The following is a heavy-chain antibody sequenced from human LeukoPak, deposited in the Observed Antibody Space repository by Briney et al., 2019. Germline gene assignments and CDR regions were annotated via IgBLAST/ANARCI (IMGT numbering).Heavy chain of an antibody. CDR1: GFTFSSYG. V-gene: IGHV3-21*01. Sequence: GGSLRLSCAASGFTFSSYGMHWVRQAPGKGLEWVSSISSSSSYIYYADSVKGRFTISRDNAKNSLYLQMNSLRAEDTAVYYCARDNVAAAGGDYWGQGTLVTISS. CDR2: ISSSSSYI. J-gene: IGHJ4*02. CDR3: ARDNVAAAGGDY. D-gene: IGHD6-13*01.